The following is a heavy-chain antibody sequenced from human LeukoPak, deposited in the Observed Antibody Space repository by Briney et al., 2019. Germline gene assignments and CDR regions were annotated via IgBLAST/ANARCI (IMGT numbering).Heavy chain of an antibody. Sequence: PSQTLSLTCTASGCSISSGSYYWSWIRQPAGKGLEWFGSIYTSGSTNYNPSLKSRVTISVDTSKNQFSLKLSSVTAADTAVYYCARQFILTGYYSYYYYYGMDVWGQGTTVTVSS. CDR3: ARQFILTGYYSYYYYYGMDV. V-gene: IGHV4-61*02. CDR2: IYTSGST. J-gene: IGHJ6*02. CDR1: GCSISSGSYY. D-gene: IGHD3-9*01.